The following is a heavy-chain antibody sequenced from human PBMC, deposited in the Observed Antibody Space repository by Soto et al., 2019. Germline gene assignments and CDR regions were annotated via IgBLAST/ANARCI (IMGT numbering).Heavy chain of an antibody. CDR3: ARVVGWPLHYFDY. D-gene: IGHD6-19*01. CDR1: GFTFSSYF. J-gene: IGHJ4*02. Sequence: GGSLRLSCAASGFTFSSYFMTWVRQAPGKGLEWVSSISRSSGSTYYADSVKGRFTISRDNAKNSLYLQMNSLRAEDTAVYYCARVVGWPLHYFDYWGQGTLVTVSS. CDR2: ISRSSGST. V-gene: IGHV3-48*04.